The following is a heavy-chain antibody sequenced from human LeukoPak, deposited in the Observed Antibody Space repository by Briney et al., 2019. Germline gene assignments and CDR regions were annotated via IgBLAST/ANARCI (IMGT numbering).Heavy chain of an antibody. V-gene: IGHV3-30-3*01. CDR2: ISYDGSNK. D-gene: IGHD3-22*01. CDR1: GFTFSSYA. Sequence: PGGSLRLSCAASGFTFSSYAMHWVRQAPGKGLEWVAVISYDGSNKYYADSVKGRFTISRDNSKNTLYLQMNSLRAEDTAVYYCASLNTGYYDSSGYPKVGAFDIWGQGTMVTVSS. CDR3: ASLNTGYYDSSGYPKVGAFDI. J-gene: IGHJ3*02.